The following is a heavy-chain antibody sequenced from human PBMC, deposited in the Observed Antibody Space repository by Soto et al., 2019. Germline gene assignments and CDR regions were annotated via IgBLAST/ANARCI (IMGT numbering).Heavy chain of an antibody. CDR3: ARGANGYYYFDY. Sequence: EVQLVESGGGLVQPGGSLRLSCAASGFSLSDYWMHWVRQAPGEGLVWLSRITRDGSSTNYADSVKGRFTISRDNAKNTLYLQVNSLRGKDTAVYYCARGANGYYYFDYWGQGNLVTVSS. D-gene: IGHD5-18*01. CDR2: ITRDGSST. V-gene: IGHV3-74*01. CDR1: GFSLSDYW. J-gene: IGHJ4*02.